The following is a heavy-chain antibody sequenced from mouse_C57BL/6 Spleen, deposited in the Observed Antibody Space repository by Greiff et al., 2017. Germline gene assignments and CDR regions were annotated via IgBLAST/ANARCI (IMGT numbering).Heavy chain of an antibody. CDR2: ISSGGSYT. D-gene: IGHD3-2*02. J-gene: IGHJ3*01. CDR3: ARQDSSGFAY. Sequence: EVQVVESGGDLVKPGGSLKLSCAASGFTFSSYGMSWVRQTPDKRLEWVATISSGGSYTYYPDSVKGRFTISSDNAKNTLYLQMSSLKSEDTAMYYCARQDSSGFAYWGQGTLVTVSA. CDR1: GFTFSSYG. V-gene: IGHV5-6*01.